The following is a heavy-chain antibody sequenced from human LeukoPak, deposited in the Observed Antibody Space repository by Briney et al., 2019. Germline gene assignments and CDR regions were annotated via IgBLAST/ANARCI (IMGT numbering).Heavy chain of an antibody. CDR1: GGSISGSY. CDR3: ARGITVRGSACFDY. CDR2: IYASGST. D-gene: IGHD3-10*01. V-gene: IGHV4-4*07. Sequence: SETLSLACTVSGGSISGSYWSWIRQPAGKGLEWIGRIYASGSTNYKPSLESRAILSVGTSKNQFSLKLNSVTAADTAVYYCARGITVRGSACFDYWGQGTLVTVCS. J-gene: IGHJ4*02.